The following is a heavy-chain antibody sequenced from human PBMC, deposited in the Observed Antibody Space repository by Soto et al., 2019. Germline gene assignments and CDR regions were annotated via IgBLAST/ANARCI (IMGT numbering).Heavy chain of an antibody. V-gene: IGHV3-7*01. Sequence: EVQPVESGGGLVQPGGSLRLSCAASGSYWINWVRQAPGKGLEWVANINQDGSTIHYVDAVKGRFSISRDNAKNSVYLQMNSLRVEDTAVCYCGRGGGYLSDNWGQGTLVTVSS. D-gene: IGHD2-21*01. J-gene: IGHJ4*02. CDR2: INQDGSTI. CDR3: GRGGGYLSDN. CDR1: GSYW.